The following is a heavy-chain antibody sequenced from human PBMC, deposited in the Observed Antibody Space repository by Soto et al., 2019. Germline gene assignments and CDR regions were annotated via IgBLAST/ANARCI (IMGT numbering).Heavy chain of an antibody. J-gene: IGHJ4*02. Sequence: SVKVSCKASGGTFSSYAISWVRRAPGQGLEWMGGIIPIFGTANYAQKFQGRVTITADESTSTAYMELSSLRSEDTAVYFCATELGENPASPFDAWGQGTLVTVSS. CDR1: GGTFSSYA. CDR2: IIPIFGTA. V-gene: IGHV1-69*13. D-gene: IGHD3-10*01. CDR3: ATELGENPASPFDA.